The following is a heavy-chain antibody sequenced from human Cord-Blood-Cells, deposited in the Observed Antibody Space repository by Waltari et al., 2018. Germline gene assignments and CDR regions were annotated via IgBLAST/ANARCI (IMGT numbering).Heavy chain of an antibody. CDR1: GGTFSSYA. V-gene: IGHV1-69*01. CDR2: IIPILGTA. D-gene: IGHD5-12*01. J-gene: IGHJ3*02. CDR3: ARGRSVATFGASDAFDI. Sequence: QVQLVQSGAEVKKPGSSVKVSCKASGGTFSSYAISWVRQAPGHGLEWMGGIIPILGTANYAQKFQGRVTITADESTSTAYMELSSLRSEDTAVYYCARGRSVATFGASDAFDIWGQGTMVTVSS.